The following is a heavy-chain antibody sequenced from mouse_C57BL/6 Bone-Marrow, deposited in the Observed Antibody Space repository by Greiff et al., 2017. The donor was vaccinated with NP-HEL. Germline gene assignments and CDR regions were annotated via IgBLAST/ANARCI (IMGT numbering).Heavy chain of an antibody. J-gene: IGHJ4*01. CDR1: GSAFSSSW. CDR3: ARGPSNWERAMDY. D-gene: IGHD4-1*01. Sequence: QVQLQQSGPELVKPGASVKISCKASGSAFSSSWMNWVKQRPGTGLEWIGRIYPGDGDTIYNGKFKGKATLTADKSSSTAYRQLNSLTSEDSAVYFCARGPSNWERAMDYWGQGTSVTVSS. CDR2: IYPGDGDT. V-gene: IGHV1-82*01.